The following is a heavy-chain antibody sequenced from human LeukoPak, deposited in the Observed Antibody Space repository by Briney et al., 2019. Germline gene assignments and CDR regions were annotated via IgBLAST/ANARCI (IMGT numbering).Heavy chain of an antibody. CDR3: AKASPKIYDSSGYYFDY. Sequence: GRSLRLSCAASGFTFSSYAMHWVRQAPGKGLEWVAVISYDGSNKYYADSVKGRFTISRDNSKNTLYLQMNSLRAEATAVYYCAKASPKIYDSSGYYFDYWGQGTLVTVSS. D-gene: IGHD3-22*01. J-gene: IGHJ4*02. CDR2: ISYDGSNK. V-gene: IGHV3-30-3*01. CDR1: GFTFSSYA.